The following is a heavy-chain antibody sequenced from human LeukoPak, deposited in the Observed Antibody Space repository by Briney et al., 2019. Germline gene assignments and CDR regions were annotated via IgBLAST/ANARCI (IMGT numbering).Heavy chain of an antibody. CDR3: ARYIWGSYPAFEDY. CDR1: GGSISSYY. J-gene: IGHJ4*02. V-gene: IGHV4-59*01. Sequence: SETLSLTCTVSGGSISSYYWSWIRQPPGKGLEWIGYISYSGSTNYNPSLKSRVTISVDTSKNQFSLKLNSVTAADTAVYYCARYIWGSYPAFEDYWGQGSLVTVSS. D-gene: IGHD3-16*02. CDR2: ISYSGST.